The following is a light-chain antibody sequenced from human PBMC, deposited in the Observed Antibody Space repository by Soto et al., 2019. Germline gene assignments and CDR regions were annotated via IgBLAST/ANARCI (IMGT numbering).Light chain of an antibody. CDR1: MRDVGAYNL. CDR3: SACTARSTLV. J-gene: IGLJ3*02. CDR2: EVR. Sequence: QSALTQPASVSGSAGQSITISCSGTMRDVGAYNLVSWYQQHPGTAPKLIIYEVRNRPSGISSRFSGSRSGNTASLTISGLQPEDAGDYYCSACTARSTLVFGGGTKVTVL. V-gene: IGLV2-14*01.